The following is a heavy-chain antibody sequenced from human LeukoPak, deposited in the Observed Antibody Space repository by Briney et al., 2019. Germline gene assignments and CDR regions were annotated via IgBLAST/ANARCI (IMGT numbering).Heavy chain of an antibody. CDR2: INHSGSS. V-gene: IGHV4-34*01. CDR1: GGSFSDYY. D-gene: IGHD2-21*02. CDR3: ARARGGDCYWCDWFDP. Sequence: SETLSLTCVVYGGSFSDYYWSWIRQPPGKGLEWIGEINHSGSSNYNPSLKSRVTISVDTSKNQFSLKLSSVTAADTAIYYCARARGGDCYWCDWFDPWGQGTLATVSS. J-gene: IGHJ5*02.